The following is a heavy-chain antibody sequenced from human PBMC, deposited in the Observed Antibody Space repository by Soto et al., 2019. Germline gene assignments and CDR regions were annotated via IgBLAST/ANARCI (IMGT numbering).Heavy chain of an antibody. D-gene: IGHD6-19*01. CDR1: GFTFRSYA. J-gene: IGHJ4*02. Sequence: GGSLRLSCAASGFTFRSYAMHWVRQAPGMGLEWVAVISYDESDKYYADSLKGRFTISRDNSKNTLYLQMNSLRGEDTAVYYCARDLSVAGPDYWGQGTLVTVSA. CDR3: ARDLSVAGPDY. V-gene: IGHV3-30*03. CDR2: ISYDESDK.